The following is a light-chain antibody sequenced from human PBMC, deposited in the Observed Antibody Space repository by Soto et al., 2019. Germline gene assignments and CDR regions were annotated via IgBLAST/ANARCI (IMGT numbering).Light chain of an antibody. CDR3: QQVKSYPRT. J-gene: IGKJ4*01. CDR1: QSISSY. Sequence: HSRACACAYEVGRVKNHLWASQSISSYLHWYQQKPGKPPKLLIYAESTLQSGVPSRFSGSGSGTRGTLTISSLQPEDFATYYCQQVKSYPRTFGGGTKVDI. CDR2: AES. V-gene: IGKV1-9*01.